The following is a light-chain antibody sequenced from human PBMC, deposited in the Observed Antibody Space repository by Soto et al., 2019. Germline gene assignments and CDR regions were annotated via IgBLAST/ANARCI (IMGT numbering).Light chain of an antibody. Sequence: DIVMTQSPDSLAVSLGERASINCKSSQSVLYSSNNKNNLAWYQQKPGQPPKLLIFWASTRDSGVPDRFSGSGSGTDFTLTISGLQAEDVAVYYCLQYYSAPETFGQGTRVEIK. V-gene: IGKV4-1*01. CDR2: WAS. CDR3: LQYYSAPET. CDR1: QSVLYSSNNKNN. J-gene: IGKJ1*01.